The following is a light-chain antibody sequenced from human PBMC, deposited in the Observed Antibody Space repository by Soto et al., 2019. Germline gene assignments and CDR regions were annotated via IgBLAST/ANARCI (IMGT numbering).Light chain of an antibody. CDR3: QQVNGYPHT. CDR1: QYISSH. J-gene: IGKJ2*01. CDR2: AAS. Sequence: DVQLTQSPTFLSASVGDRVTITCRASQYISSHLAWYQQIPGKGPKLLIYAASTLQSGVPSRFSGSGSGTDFTLAISSLLPEDFATYYCQQVNGYPHTFGQGTKLEIK. V-gene: IGKV1-9*01.